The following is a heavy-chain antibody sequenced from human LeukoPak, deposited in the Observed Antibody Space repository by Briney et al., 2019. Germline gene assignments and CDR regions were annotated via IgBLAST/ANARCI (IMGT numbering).Heavy chain of an antibody. CDR3: ARYSAVLYYFDY. Sequence: GESLKISCKGSGYLFTSCWICGVRQMAGKGVEWMGIIYPGDSDTSYSPSFQGQVTISADKSISTAYLQWSSLKASDTAMYYCARYSAVLYYFDYWGQGTLVTASS. D-gene: IGHD6-13*01. J-gene: IGHJ4*02. V-gene: IGHV5-51*01. CDR1: GYLFTSCW. CDR2: IYPGDSDT.